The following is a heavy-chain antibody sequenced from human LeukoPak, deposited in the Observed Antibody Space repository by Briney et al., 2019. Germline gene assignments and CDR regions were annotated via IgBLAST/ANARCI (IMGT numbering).Heavy chain of an antibody. CDR3: ARAGGSSSWYGY. V-gene: IGHV3-74*01. CDR1: GFTFSSYW. D-gene: IGHD6-13*01. J-gene: IGHJ4*02. CDR2: INSDGSST. Sequence: GGSLRLSCAASGFTFSSYWMHWVRQAPGKGLVWVSRINSDGSSTSYADSVKGRFTVSRDNAKNTLYLQMNSLRAEDTAVYYCARAGGSSSWYGYWGQGTLVTVSS.